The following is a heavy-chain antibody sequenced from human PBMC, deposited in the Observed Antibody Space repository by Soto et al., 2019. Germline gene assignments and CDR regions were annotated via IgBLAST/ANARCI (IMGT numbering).Heavy chain of an antibody. CDR1: GFTFSNAW. D-gene: IGHD3-3*01. CDR3: TTDLYDGYYDFWSGYRPFDY. V-gene: IGHV3-15*01. CDR2: IKSKTDGGTT. J-gene: IGHJ4*02. Sequence: PGGSLRLSCAASGFTFSNAWMSWVRQAPGKGLEWVGRIKSKTDGGTTDYAAPVKGRFTISRDDSKNTLYLQMNSLKTEDTAVYYCTTDLYDGYYDFWSGYRPFDYWGQGTLVTVSS.